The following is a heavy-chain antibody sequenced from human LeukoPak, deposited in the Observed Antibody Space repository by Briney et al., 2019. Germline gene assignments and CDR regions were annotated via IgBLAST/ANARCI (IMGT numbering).Heavy chain of an antibody. CDR3: ARVLRGYSGYELDY. CDR1: GYTFTGYY. CDR2: INPNSGGT. J-gene: IGHJ4*02. D-gene: IGHD5-12*01. Sequence: GASVKVSCKASGYTFTGYYMHWVRQAPGQGLEWMGWINPNSGGTNYAQKFQGRVTMTRDTSISTAYMELSRLRSDDTAVHYCARVLRGYSGYELDYWGQGTLVTVSS. V-gene: IGHV1-2*02.